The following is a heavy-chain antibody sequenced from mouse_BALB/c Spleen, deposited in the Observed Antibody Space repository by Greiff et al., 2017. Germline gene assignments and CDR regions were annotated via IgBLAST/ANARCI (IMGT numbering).Heavy chain of an antibody. CDR3: ARGDYGSNPFYAMDY. CDR1: GFSLTSYG. J-gene: IGHJ4*01. CDR2: IWAGGST. Sequence: QVQLKESGPGLVAPSQSLSITCTVSGFSLTSYGVHWVRQPPGKGLEWLGVIWAGGSTNYNSALMSRLSISKDNSKSQVFLKMNSLQTDDTAMYYCARGDYGSNPFYAMDYWGQGTSVTVSS. V-gene: IGHV2-9*02. D-gene: IGHD1-1*01.